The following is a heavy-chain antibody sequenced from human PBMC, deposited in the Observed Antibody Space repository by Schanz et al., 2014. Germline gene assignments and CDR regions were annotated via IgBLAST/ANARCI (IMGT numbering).Heavy chain of an antibody. CDR2: INPDSGGT. V-gene: IGHV1-2*02. CDR3: ASDFWSGYSHYYYGLDV. Sequence: QLVQSGSEFRKPGASVKVSCKASGYIFSSYAIHWVRQAPGQGLEWMGWINPDSGGTNYAQKFQGRVTMTRDMSINTAYMELSRLRSDDSAVYYCASDFWSGYSHYYYGLDVWGQGTTVTVSS. J-gene: IGHJ6*02. CDR1: GYIFSSYA. D-gene: IGHD3-3*01.